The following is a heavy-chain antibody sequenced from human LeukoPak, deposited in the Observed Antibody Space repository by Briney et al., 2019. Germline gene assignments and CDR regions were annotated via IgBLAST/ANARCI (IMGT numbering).Heavy chain of an antibody. CDR1: GFTFSNYA. V-gene: IGHV3-30-3*01. CDR3: AREGPRRFIDY. CDR2: ISYDGSIK. Sequence: QPGRSLRLSCAASGFTFSNYAMHWIRQAPGEGLEWVAVISYDGSIKYYADSLKGRFTISRDNSKNTLYLQMNSLRAEDTAVYYCAREGPRRFIDYWGQGTLVTVSS. J-gene: IGHJ4*02.